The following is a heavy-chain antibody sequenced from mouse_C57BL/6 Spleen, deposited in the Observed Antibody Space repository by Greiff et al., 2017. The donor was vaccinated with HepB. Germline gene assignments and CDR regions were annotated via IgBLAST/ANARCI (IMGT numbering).Heavy chain of an antibody. V-gene: IGHV5-6*01. CDR2: ISSGGSYT. D-gene: IGHD2-13*01. CDR3: ARHGDYGDYAMDY. J-gene: IGHJ4*01. Sequence: EVQGVESGGDLVKPGGSLKLSCAASGFTFSSYGMSWVRQTPDKRLEWVATISSGGSYTYYPDSVKGRFTISRDNAKNTLYLQMSSLKSEDTARYYCARHGDYGDYAMDYWGQGTSVTVSS. CDR1: GFTFSSYG.